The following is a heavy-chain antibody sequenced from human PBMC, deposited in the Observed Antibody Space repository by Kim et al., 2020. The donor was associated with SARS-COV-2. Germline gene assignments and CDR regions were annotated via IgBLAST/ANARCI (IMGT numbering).Heavy chain of an antibody. J-gene: IGHJ4*02. D-gene: IGHD2-15*01. V-gene: IGHV3-48*01. CDR3: ATVLSKDSNY. CDR1: GFTFSNYN. CDR2: ISSSSRTI. Sequence: GGSLRLSCSASGFTFSNYNMNWVRQAPGKGLEWVSFISSSSRTIYYADSVKGRFTISRDNTENSLFLQMNGLRAEDTALYYCATVLSKDSNYWGQGTLVIVSS.